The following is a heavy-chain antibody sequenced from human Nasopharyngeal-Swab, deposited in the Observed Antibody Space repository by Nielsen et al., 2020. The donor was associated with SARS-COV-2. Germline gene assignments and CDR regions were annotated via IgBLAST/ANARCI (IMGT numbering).Heavy chain of an antibody. CDR2: IWHDGRFQ. D-gene: IGHD3-10*01. CDR1: GFTFSGYG. V-gene: IGHV3-33*06. Sequence: GESLKISCAASGFTFSGYGMHWVRQAPGKGLEWVAVIWHDGRFQFYADSVKGRFTISRDNSKNTLYLQMNSLRAEDTAVYYCAKDPGGPYYYYGMDVWGQGTTVTVSS. CDR3: AKDPGGPYYYYGMDV. J-gene: IGHJ6*02.